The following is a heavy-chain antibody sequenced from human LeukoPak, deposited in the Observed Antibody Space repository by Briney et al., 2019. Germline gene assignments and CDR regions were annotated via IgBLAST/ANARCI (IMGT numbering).Heavy chain of an antibody. Sequence: PSETLSLTCTVSGGSISSGDYYWSWIRQPPGKGLEWIGYIYYSGSTYYNPSLKSRVTISVDTSKNQFSLKLSSVTAADTAVYYCASTYYDFWSGYYPGAFDIWGQGTMVTVSS. V-gene: IGHV4-30-4*01. CDR3: ASTYYDFWSGYYPGAFDI. D-gene: IGHD3-3*01. J-gene: IGHJ3*02. CDR2: IYYSGST. CDR1: GGSISSGDYY.